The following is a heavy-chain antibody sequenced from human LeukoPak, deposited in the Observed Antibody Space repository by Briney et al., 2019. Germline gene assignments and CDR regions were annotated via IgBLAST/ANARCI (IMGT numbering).Heavy chain of an antibody. Sequence: SQTLSLTCTVSGGSISSGGYYWSWIRQPPGKGLEWIGYIYYSGSTNYNPSLKSRVTISVDTSKNQFSLKLSSVTAADTAVYYCARSSYCSSTSCARIDPWGQGTLVTVSS. CDR1: GGSISSGGYY. V-gene: IGHV4-61*08. J-gene: IGHJ5*02. D-gene: IGHD2-2*01. CDR3: ARSSYCSSTSCARIDP. CDR2: IYYSGST.